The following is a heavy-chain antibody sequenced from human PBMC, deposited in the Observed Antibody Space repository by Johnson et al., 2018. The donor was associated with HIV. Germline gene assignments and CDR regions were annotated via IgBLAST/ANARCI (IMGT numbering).Heavy chain of an antibody. J-gene: IGHJ3*02. D-gene: IGHD3-16*01. Sequence: VQLVESGGGLVQPGGSLRLSCAASGFTVSSNYMSWVRQAPGKGLEWVSFIYSGGSTYYADSMKGRFTISRDNSKNTLYMQMNSLRAEDTAVYYCAKASGNGDYVDAFDIWGQGTRVTVSS. CDR3: AKASGNGDYVDAFDI. CDR2: IYSGGST. CDR1: GFTVSSNY. V-gene: IGHV3-66*02.